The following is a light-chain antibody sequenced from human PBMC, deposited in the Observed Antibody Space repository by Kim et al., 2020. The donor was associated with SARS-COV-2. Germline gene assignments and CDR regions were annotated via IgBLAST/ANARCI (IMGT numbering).Light chain of an antibody. CDR2: GAS. Sequence: ASEGDRVPITCRASQDIRNDLGWYQQSPGRAPKRLIYGASSLQSGVPSRFSGSGSGTEFTLTISSLQPEDFATYFCLQHNSYPITFGQGTRLEIK. CDR3: LQHNSYPIT. J-gene: IGKJ5*01. V-gene: IGKV1-17*01. CDR1: QDIRND.